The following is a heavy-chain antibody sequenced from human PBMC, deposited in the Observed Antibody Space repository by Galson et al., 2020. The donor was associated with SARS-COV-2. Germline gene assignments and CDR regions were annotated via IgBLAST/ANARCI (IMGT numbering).Heavy chain of an antibody. CDR2: IYYSGST. Sequence: SETLSLTCTVSGGSISSGGYYWSWIRQHPGKGLEWIGYIYYSGSTYYNPSLKSRVTISVDTSKNQFSLKLSSVTAADTAVYYCARAALNYYGSGSSDYWGQGTLVTVSS. V-gene: IGHV4-31*03. D-gene: IGHD3-10*01. CDR1: GGSISSGGYY. J-gene: IGHJ4*02. CDR3: ARAALNYYGSGSSDY.